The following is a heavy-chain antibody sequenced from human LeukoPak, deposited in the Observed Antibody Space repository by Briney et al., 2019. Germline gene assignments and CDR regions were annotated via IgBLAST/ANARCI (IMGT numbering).Heavy chain of an antibody. CDR2: ISVTSSYI. V-gene: IGHV3-21*01. D-gene: IGHD5-18*01. Sequence: KPGGSLRLSCAASGFTFINYSMNWVRLAPGKGLEWLSSISVTSSYIYYADSVKGRFTMSRDNSKNTLYLQMNSLRAEDTAVYYCARSRYTYGYFDYWGQGTLVTVSS. CDR3: ARSRYTYGYFDY. CDR1: GFTFINYS. J-gene: IGHJ4*02.